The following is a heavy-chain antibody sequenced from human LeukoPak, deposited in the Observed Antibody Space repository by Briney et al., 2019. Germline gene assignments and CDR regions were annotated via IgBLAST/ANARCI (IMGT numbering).Heavy chain of an antibody. V-gene: IGHV4-59*01. CDR3: ARGSGWLPDC. Sequence: SETLSLTCTISGGSITSYYGSWLRQPPGKGLEGIGYIYYSGNTNYNPSLKSRVTISVDTSKNEFSLQLTSVTAADTDVYYCARGSGWLPDCWGQGTLVTVSS. CDR1: GGSITSYY. CDR2: IYYSGNT. D-gene: IGHD6-19*01. J-gene: IGHJ4*02.